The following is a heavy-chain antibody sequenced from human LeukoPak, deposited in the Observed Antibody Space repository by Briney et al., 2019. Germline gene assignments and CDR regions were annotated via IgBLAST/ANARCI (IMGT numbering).Heavy chain of an antibody. CDR1: GASVSSGGYH. CDR2: INHSGST. Sequence: PSETLSLTCTVSGASVSSGGYHWSWIRQPPGKGLEWIGEINHSGSTNYNPSLKSRVTISVDTSKNQFSLKLSSVTAADTAVYYCARGHKYYFGSGSYNFDYWGQGTLVTVSS. D-gene: IGHD3-10*01. V-gene: IGHV4-61*08. J-gene: IGHJ4*02. CDR3: ARGHKYYFGSGSYNFDY.